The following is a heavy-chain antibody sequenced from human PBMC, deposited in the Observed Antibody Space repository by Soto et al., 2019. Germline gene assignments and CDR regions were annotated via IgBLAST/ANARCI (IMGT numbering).Heavy chain of an antibody. CDR2: ISGYNGDT. Sequence: QVLVVQSGAEVKKPGASVEVTCKVSGYTFASYGISWVRQAPGQGLQLMGWISGYNGDTRYAQQFQGRVTMTTDTSTNTAYLELRSLRSDDTAVYYCARDQAVFPSPFDYWGQGTLVTVSS. V-gene: IGHV1-18*01. CDR3: ARDQAVFPSPFDY. CDR1: GYTFASYG. J-gene: IGHJ4*02.